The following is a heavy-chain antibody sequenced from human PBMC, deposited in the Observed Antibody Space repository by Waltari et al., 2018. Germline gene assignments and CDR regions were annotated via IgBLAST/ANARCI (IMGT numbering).Heavy chain of an antibody. Sequence: EAQLVESGGDLVQRGGSLRLSCAASGFTFSTYWMSWVRQSPGKGLEWVANINQDGIDKFYMDSVKGRFTISRDNAKNSLFLEMNSLRGDDTAVYFCAREGITLGAFDPWGQGTLVTVSS. V-gene: IGHV3-7*03. CDR1: GFTFSTYW. CDR2: INQDGIDK. J-gene: IGHJ5*02. CDR3: AREGITLGAFDP. D-gene: IGHD1-20*01.